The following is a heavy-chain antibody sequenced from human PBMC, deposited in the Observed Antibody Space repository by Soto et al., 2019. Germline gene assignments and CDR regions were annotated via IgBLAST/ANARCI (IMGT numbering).Heavy chain of an antibody. CDR2: ISSSSGYI. J-gene: IGHJ4*02. D-gene: IGHD4-17*01. CDR3: ARDPPLATVTTSPLGGY. Sequence: EVQLVESGGNLVKPGGSLRLSCAASGFTFNSYGMNWVRQAPGKGLEWVSSISSSSGYIYYADSVKGRFTISRDNAKDLLYLQMNRLIAEDTAVYYCARDPPLATVTTSPLGGYWGQGTLVTVSS. CDR1: GFTFNSYG. V-gene: IGHV3-21*01.